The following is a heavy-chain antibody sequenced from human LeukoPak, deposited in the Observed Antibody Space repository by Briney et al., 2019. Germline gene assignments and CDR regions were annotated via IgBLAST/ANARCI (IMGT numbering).Heavy chain of an antibody. J-gene: IGHJ6*03. D-gene: IGHD1-14*01. Sequence: PSETLSLTXTVSGGSISSVDYSWSWVRQPPGKGLEWVGYIYYSGSTYYNPSLKSRVTISLDTSKNQFSLKLSSVTAADTAVYYCARNRMYYDMDVWGKGTTVTVSS. CDR1: GGSISSVDYS. V-gene: IGHV4-30-4*08. CDR2: IYYSGST. CDR3: ARNRMYYDMDV.